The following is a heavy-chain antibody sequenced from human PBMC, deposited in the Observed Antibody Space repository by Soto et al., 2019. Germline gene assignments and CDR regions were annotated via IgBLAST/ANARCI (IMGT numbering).Heavy chain of an antibody. Sequence: QVQLQESGPGLVKPSETLSLTCTVSGGSISGYYWSWIRQPPGKGLEWIGYIYYSGSTKYSPSLKSRVTISVDTSKNQFSLRLSSVTAADTAVYYCARISAVGRGYDAYYFDHWGQGTLVTVSS. J-gene: IGHJ4*02. CDR1: GGSISGYY. V-gene: IGHV4-59*08. CDR3: ARISAVGRGYDAYYFDH. CDR2: IYYSGST. D-gene: IGHD5-12*01.